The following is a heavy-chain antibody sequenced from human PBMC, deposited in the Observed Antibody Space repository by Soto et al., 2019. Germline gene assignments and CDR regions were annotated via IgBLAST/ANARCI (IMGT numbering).Heavy chain of an antibody. CDR2: ISYDGSNK. CDR3: AKDGLGGGPYSSSWLDFDY. CDR1: GFTFSSYG. D-gene: IGHD6-13*01. V-gene: IGHV3-30*18. J-gene: IGHJ4*02. Sequence: QVQLVESGGGVVQPGRSLRLSCAASGFTFSSYGMHWVRQAPGKGLEWVAVISYDGSNKYYADSVKGRFTISRDNSKNTLYLQMNSRRAEDTAVYYCAKDGLGGGPYSSSWLDFDYWGQGTLVTVSS.